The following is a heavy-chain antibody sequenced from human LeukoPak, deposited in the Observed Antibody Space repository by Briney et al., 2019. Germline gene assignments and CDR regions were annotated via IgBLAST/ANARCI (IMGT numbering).Heavy chain of an antibody. J-gene: IGHJ3*02. CDR2: ISTDGTST. CDR3: ARTIGSKNAFDI. CDR1: GFTFSTYW. Sequence: GXXXXLSCAASGFTFSTYWMHWVRQAPGKGLVWVSRISTDGTSTNYADSVKGRFTISRDNGNNTLYLQMNSLRAEDTAVYYCARTIGSKNAFDIWGQGTMVTVSS. V-gene: IGHV3-74*01. D-gene: IGHD3-9*01.